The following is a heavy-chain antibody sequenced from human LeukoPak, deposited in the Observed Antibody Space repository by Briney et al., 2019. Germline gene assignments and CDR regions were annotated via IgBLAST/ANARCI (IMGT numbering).Heavy chain of an antibody. V-gene: IGHV1-69*01. D-gene: IGHD3-10*01. CDR2: ITPLFGTA. J-gene: IGHJ5*02. CDR1: GGTFSKYT. Sequence: SVKVSCKASGGTFSKYTISWVRQRPGQGLEWMGGITPLFGTANYAQKFQGRVTITADESASTAYMELSSLRSEDTAVYYCVRDGEGLAISVNYWFDLWGQGTLVTVSS. CDR3: VRDGEGLAISVNYWFDL.